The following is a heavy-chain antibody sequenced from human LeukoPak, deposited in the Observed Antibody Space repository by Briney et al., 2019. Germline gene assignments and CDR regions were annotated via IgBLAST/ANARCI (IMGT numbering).Heavy chain of an antibody. CDR3: ARDLGTKTTVTTFTHADY. CDR1: GFTFSSYS. D-gene: IGHD4-17*01. J-gene: IGHJ4*02. V-gene: IGHV3-48*01. CDR2: ISGSSSTI. Sequence: PGGSLRLSCAAPGFTFSSYSMNWVRQAPGKGLEWVSYISGSSSTIYYADSVKGRFTISRDNSKNTLYLQMNSLRAEDTAVYYCARDLGTKTTVTTFTHADYWGQGTLVTVSS.